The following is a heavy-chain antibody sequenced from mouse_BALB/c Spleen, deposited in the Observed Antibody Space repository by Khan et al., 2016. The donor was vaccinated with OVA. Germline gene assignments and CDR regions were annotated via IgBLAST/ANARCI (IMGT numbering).Heavy chain of an antibody. CDR3: ARGHYGDAFSY. Sequence: EVELVESGGGLVQPGGSLKLSCAASGFTFSDYYMYWIRQTPEKRLEWVATISAGSTYTYYPDSVKGRFTISRDNAKNRLYLQRSSVKSEDTAIDYSARGHYGDAFSYWGQGTLVTVSA. V-gene: IGHV5-4*02. J-gene: IGHJ3*01. D-gene: IGHD2-13*01. CDR2: ISAGSTYT. CDR1: GFTFSDYY.